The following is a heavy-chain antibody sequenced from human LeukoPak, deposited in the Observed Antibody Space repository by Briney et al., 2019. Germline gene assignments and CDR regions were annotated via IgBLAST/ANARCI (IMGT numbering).Heavy chain of an antibody. Sequence: ASVKVSCKTSGYTFTDYYIHWVRQAPGQGLEWMGWINPNSGETNSAQKFQGRVTMTGDTSISTAYMELNRVTSDDTAAYYCARDRDYSNTERGFDYWGQGTLVTVSS. V-gene: IGHV1-2*02. J-gene: IGHJ4*02. CDR3: ARDRDYSNTERGFDY. D-gene: IGHD4-11*01. CDR1: GYTFTDYY. CDR2: INPNSGET.